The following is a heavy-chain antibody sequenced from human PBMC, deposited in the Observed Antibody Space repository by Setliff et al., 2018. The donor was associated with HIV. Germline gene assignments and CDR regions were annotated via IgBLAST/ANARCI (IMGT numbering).Heavy chain of an antibody. CDR1: GFTFSGYG. D-gene: IGHD1-26*01. CDR2: ISYDGSNK. V-gene: IGHV3-33*05. J-gene: IGHJ4*02. CDR3: VRGIVGASVFNY. Sequence: PGGSLRLSCAASGFTFSGYGMYWVRQAPGKGLEWVAFISYDGSNKYAGSVKGRFTISRDNAKNTLYLQMNGLRAEDTAVYYCVRGIVGASVFNYWGQGTQVTVSS.